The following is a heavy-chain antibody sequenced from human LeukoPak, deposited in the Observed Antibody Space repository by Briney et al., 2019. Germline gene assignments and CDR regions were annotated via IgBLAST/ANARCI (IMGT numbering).Heavy chain of an antibody. CDR3: AKVTSGIVVVPSDWYFDL. Sequence: GGSLRLSCAASGFTFSSYAMSWVRQAPGKGLEWVSAISGSGGSTYYADSVKGRFTVSRDNSKNTLYLQMNSLRAEDTAVYYCAKVTSGIVVVPSDWYFDLWGRGTLVTVSS. CDR2: ISGSGGST. V-gene: IGHV3-23*01. D-gene: IGHD3-22*01. J-gene: IGHJ2*01. CDR1: GFTFSSYA.